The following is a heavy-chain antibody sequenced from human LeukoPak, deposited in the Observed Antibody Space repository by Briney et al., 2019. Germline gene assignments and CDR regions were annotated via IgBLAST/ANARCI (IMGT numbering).Heavy chain of an antibody. CDR1: GGSISSYY. Sequence: SETLSLTCTVSGGSISSYYWSWIRQPPGKGLEWIGSIYYSGSTYYNPSLKSRVTISVDTSKNQFSLKLSSVTAADTAVYYCARGTVAGIIFDYWGQGTLVTVSS. CDR3: ARGTVAGIIFDY. CDR2: IYYSGST. D-gene: IGHD6-19*01. J-gene: IGHJ4*02. V-gene: IGHV4-39*07.